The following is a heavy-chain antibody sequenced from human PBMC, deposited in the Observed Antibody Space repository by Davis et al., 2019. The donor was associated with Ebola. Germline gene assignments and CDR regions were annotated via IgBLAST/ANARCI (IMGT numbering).Heavy chain of an antibody. D-gene: IGHD2-8*02. Sequence: KVSCKASGYTFTRYWIVWVRQMPGKGLEWMGIIYPGDSDTRYSPSFLGQVIFSADKSTKTAFLQWSSLKASDTAMYYCASLRRTITGMDDSFDIWGQGTMVTVSS. CDR3: ASLRRTITGMDDSFDI. V-gene: IGHV5-51*01. CDR2: IYPGDSDT. J-gene: IGHJ3*02. CDR1: GYTFTRYW.